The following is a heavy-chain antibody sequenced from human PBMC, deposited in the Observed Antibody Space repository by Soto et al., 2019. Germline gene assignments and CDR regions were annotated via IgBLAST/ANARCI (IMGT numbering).Heavy chain of an antibody. Sequence: GGSLRLSCSAPGFTFRKYSMAWVRPAPGKGLEWVSAISNSGGTIYYADSVQGRFTISRDNSMNTLFLQMHSLRIEDTAVYYCAHPRGFGVFDAYDIWGQGTMVTVSS. CDR3: AHPRGFGVFDAYDI. V-gene: IGHV3-23*01. CDR2: ISNSGGTI. CDR1: GFTFRKYS. J-gene: IGHJ3*02. D-gene: IGHD3-10*01.